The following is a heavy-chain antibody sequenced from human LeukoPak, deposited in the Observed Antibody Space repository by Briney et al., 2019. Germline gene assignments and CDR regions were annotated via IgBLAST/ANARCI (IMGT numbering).Heavy chain of an antibody. J-gene: IGHJ3*02. CDR3: AKDIVVVTAMGDAFDI. CDR1: GFTFDDYA. D-gene: IGHD2-21*02. Sequence: GGSLRLSCAASGFTFDDYAMHWVRQAPGKGLEWVSGISWNSGSIGYADSVKGRFTISRDNSKNTLHLQTNSLSAEDTAVYYCAKDIVVVTAMGDAFDIWGQGTMVTVSS. V-gene: IGHV3-9*01. CDR2: ISWNSGSI.